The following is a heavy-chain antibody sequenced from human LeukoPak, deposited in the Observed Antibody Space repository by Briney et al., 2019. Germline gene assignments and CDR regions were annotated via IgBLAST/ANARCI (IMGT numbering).Heavy chain of an antibody. Sequence: PGGSLRLSCAASGFTFSNYDMHWVREAPGKGLEWVSAIGSAGDTYFPGSVKGRFTISRENAKNSLYLQMNSLRAEDTAVYYCARDSGYYDSSGYYYYYYGMDVWGQGTTVTVSS. J-gene: IGHJ6*02. CDR2: IGSAGDT. D-gene: IGHD3-22*01. CDR1: GFTFSNYD. V-gene: IGHV3-13*01. CDR3: ARDSGYYDSSGYYYYYYGMDV.